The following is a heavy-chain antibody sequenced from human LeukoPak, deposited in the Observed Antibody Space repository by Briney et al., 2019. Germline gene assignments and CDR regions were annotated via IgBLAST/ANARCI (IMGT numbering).Heavy chain of an antibody. CDR2: ISSSGSTI. D-gene: IGHD1-26*01. V-gene: IGHV3-11*01. CDR3: AKEYTGTFSPFPSYFDN. Sequence: GSLSLSCAASGFTFSDYYMSWIRQAPGKGLEWVSYISSSGSTIYYADSVKGRFTISRDNSKNTLYLQMNSLRAEDTAIYYCAKEYTGTFSPFPSYFDNWGQGTLVTVSS. J-gene: IGHJ4*02. CDR1: GFTFSDYY.